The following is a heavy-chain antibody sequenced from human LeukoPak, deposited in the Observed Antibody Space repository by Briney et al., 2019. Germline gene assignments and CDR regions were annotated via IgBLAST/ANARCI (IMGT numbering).Heavy chain of an antibody. J-gene: IGHJ4*02. CDR1: GGSISSGGYY. Sequence: SQTLSLTCTVSGGSISSGGYYWSWIRQHSGKGLEWIGYIYYSGSTYYNPSLKSRVTISVDTSKNQFSLKLSSVTAADTAVYYCARDSYDSSGYYFDYWGQGTLVTVSS. CDR3: ARDSYDSSGYYFDY. CDR2: IYYSGST. D-gene: IGHD3-22*01. V-gene: IGHV4-31*03.